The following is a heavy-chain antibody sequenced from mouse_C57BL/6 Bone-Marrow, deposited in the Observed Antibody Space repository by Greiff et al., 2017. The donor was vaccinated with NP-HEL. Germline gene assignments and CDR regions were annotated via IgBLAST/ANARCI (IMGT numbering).Heavy chain of an antibody. V-gene: IGHV1-4*01. CDR2: INPSSGYT. J-gene: IGHJ4*01. CDR1: GYTFTSYT. Sequence: VQGVESGAELARPGASVKMSCKASGYTFTSYTMHWVKQRPGQGLEWIGYINPSSGYTKYNQKFKDKATLTADKSSSTAYMQLSSLTSEDSAVYYCARGGGLRYYAMDYWGQGTSVTVSS. D-gene: IGHD3-1*01. CDR3: ARGGGLRYYAMDY.